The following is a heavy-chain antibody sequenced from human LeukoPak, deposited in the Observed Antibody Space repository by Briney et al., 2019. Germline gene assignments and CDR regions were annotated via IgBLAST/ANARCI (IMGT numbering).Heavy chain of an antibody. D-gene: IGHD3-16*01. Sequence: SETLSPTCTVSGGSISSYYWSWIRQPPGKGLEWIGYIYYSGSTNYNPSLKSRVTISVDTSKNQLSLKLSSVTAADTAVYYCARDSFSYFDYWGQGTLVTVSS. J-gene: IGHJ4*02. CDR2: IYYSGST. CDR1: GGSISSYY. CDR3: ARDSFSYFDY. V-gene: IGHV4-59*01.